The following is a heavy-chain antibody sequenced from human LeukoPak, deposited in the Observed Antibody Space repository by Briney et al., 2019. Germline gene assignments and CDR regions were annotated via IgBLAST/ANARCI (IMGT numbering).Heavy chain of an antibody. J-gene: IGHJ5*01. Sequence: GGSLRLSCAASGFTFSRYAMHWVRQAPGKGLEWVAVTSPDGNEKYYADSVKGRFTISRDSSKNTVFLQMNSLSTEDTAVYSCFTGSAYYYDSWGQGTLVTVSS. V-gene: IGHV3-30*01. D-gene: IGHD3-22*01. CDR3: FTGSAYYYDS. CDR1: GFTFSRYA. CDR2: TSPDGNEK.